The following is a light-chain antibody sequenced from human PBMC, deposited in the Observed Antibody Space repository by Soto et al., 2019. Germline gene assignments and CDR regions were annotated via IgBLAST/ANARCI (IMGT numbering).Light chain of an antibody. CDR3: QQYNLYWS. Sequence: DIQMTQSPSTLSASVGDRVTIICRASQSISSWLAWYQQKPGKAPKLLIYKASSLESGVPSRFSGSGSGTEFTLTISGLQPDDFATYYCQQYNLYWSFGQGTKVDIK. CDR1: QSISSW. V-gene: IGKV1-5*03. CDR2: KAS. J-gene: IGKJ1*01.